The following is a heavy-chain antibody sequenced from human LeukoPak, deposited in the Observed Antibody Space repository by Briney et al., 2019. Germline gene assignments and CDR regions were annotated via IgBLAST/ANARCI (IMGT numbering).Heavy chain of an antibody. V-gene: IGHV3-48*03. CDR1: GFPFSSYE. J-gene: IGHJ4*02. Sequence: GGSLRLSCAGSGFPFSSYEMNWLRQAPGKELEWVSHIDSSGITIYYGDSVKGRFTISRDNAKNSIYLQMDSLRVEDTAIYYCARDSVGDLLDYWGQGTPVTVSS. CDR3: ARDSVGDLLDY. CDR2: IDSSGITI. D-gene: IGHD4-17*01.